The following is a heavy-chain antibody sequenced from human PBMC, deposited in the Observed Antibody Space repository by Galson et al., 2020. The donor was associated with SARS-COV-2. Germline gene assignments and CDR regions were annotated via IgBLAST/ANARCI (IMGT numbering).Heavy chain of an antibody. CDR1: GDSISSHY. V-gene: IGHV4-59*11. Sequence: SETLSLTCTVSGDSISSHYWSWIRQPPGKGLEWIGYIHYSESTNYNTSLKSRVTISIDSSKNQFSLKLSSVTAADTAMYFCARAWGDGYNLDYWGQGTLVTVSS. D-gene: IGHD5-12*01. CDR2: IHYSEST. J-gene: IGHJ4*02. CDR3: ARAWGDGYNLDY.